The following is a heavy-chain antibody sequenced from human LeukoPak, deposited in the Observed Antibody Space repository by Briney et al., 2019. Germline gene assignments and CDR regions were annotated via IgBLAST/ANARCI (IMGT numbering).Heavy chain of an antibody. J-gene: IGHJ6*03. D-gene: IGHD1-14*01. CDR1: GGSISSYY. CDR2: VFYNGAT. Sequence: PSETLSLTCTVSGGSISSYYWNWIRQPPGKGPEWLGYVFYNGATNYNPSLQSRITMSVDTSKNQFSLNLSSVTAADTAVYSCARGGPGSGRYFYRDVWGRGTTVTVSS. V-gene: IGHV4-59*01. CDR3: ARGGPGSGRYFYRDV.